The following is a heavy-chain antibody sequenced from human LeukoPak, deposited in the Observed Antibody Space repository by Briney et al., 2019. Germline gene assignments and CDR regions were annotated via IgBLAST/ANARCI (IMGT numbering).Heavy chain of an antibody. CDR1: GFTFSNYF. CDR3: ARERQDTVIHSGAFDI. V-gene: IGHV3-30-3*01. J-gene: IGHJ3*02. Sequence: GGSLRLSCAASGFTFSNYFMHWVRQAPGKGLEWVADIASDGSHTFYVESVKGRFTISRDNSKNTLYLQMNSLGPEDTAVYFCARERQDTVIHSGAFDICGQGTMVTVAS. CDR2: IASDGSHT. D-gene: IGHD2-21*02.